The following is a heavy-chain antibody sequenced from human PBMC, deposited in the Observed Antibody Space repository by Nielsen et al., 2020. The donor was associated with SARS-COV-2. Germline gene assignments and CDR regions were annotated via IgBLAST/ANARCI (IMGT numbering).Heavy chain of an antibody. J-gene: IGHJ6*02. Sequence: SLKISCAASGFTFSSYAMHWVRQAPGKGLEWVSGISWNSGSIGYADSVKGRFTISRDNAKNSLYLQMNSLRAEDTALYYCAKAPSPYDSTGMDVWGQGTTVTVSS. CDR3: AKAPSPYDSTGMDV. V-gene: IGHV3-9*01. CDR2: ISWNSGSI. D-gene: IGHD3-22*01. CDR1: GFTFSSYA.